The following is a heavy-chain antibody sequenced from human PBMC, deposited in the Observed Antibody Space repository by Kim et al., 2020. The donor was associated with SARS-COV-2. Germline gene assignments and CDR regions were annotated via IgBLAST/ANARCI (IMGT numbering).Heavy chain of an antibody. Sequence: GGSLRLSCAASGFTFSSYAMSWVRQAPGKWLEWVSAISGSGGSTYYADSVKGRFTISRDNSKNTLYLQMNSLRAEDTAVYYCAKDRRVVTAPGVLDYWGQGTLVTVSS. CDR1: GFTFSSYA. CDR2: ISGSGGST. D-gene: IGHD2-21*02. CDR3: AKDRRVVTAPGVLDY. V-gene: IGHV3-23*01. J-gene: IGHJ4*02.